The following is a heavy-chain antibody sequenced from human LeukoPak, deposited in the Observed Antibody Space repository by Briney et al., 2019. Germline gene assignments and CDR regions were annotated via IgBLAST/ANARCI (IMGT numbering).Heavy chain of an antibody. CDR1: GFTFRSHA. CDR2: ISYAGSTK. D-gene: IGHD1-26*01. J-gene: IGHJ4*02. CDR3: GRDVSGSYSFDS. V-gene: IGHV3-30-3*01. Sequence: GGSLRLSCEAFGFTFRSHAMHWVRQAPGKGLEWVAFISYAGSTKTDVDSVTGRVTISRDNSKNTVYLQMNSLRAEDTALYYCGRDVSGSYSFDSLGQGTLVTVSS.